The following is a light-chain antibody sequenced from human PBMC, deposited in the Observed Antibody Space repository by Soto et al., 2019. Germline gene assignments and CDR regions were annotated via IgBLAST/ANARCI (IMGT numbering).Light chain of an antibody. CDR3: QKYDSAPLFT. CDR2: AAS. V-gene: IGKV1-27*01. Sequence: DIQMTQPPPSLSASVGDRVTITCRASQGISKYLAWYQQKPGKVPTLLIYAASTLQSGVPSRFSGSGSGTDFTLTISSLQPEDVATYYCQKYDSAPLFTFGPGTRVDVK. CDR1: QGISKY. J-gene: IGKJ3*01.